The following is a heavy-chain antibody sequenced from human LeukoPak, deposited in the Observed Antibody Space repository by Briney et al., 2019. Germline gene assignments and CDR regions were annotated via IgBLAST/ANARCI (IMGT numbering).Heavy chain of an antibody. V-gene: IGHV3-23*01. CDR3: AIIPYSRSPPARFDP. CDR2: ISGSGAYT. D-gene: IGHD6-6*01. CDR1: TFIFNSYV. J-gene: IGHJ5*02. Sequence: GGSLRLSCAVSTFIFNSYVMTWVRQAPGKGLQYIASISGSGAYTYYADSVKGRFTISRDNSKNTLFLQMNSLRAEDTAVYYWAIIPYSRSPPARFDPWGQGTLVTVSS.